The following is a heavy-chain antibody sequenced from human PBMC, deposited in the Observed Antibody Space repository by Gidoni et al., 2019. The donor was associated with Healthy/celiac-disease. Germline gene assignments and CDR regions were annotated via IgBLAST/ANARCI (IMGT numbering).Heavy chain of an antibody. CDR3: ARDNFSYGYFDY. D-gene: IGHD5-18*01. CDR2: IYTSGST. CDR1: GGSISSGSYY. V-gene: IGHV4-61*02. Sequence: QVQLQESGPGLVMPSQTLSLTCTVSGGSISSGSYYWSWIRQPAAKGLEWIGRIYTSGSTNYNPSLKSRVTISVDTSKNQFSLKLSSVTAADTAVYYCARDNFSYGYFDYWGQGTLVTVSS. J-gene: IGHJ4*02.